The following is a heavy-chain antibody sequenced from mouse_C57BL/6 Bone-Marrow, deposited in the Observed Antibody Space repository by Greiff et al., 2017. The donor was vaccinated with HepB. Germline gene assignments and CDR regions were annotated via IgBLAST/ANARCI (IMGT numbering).Heavy chain of an antibody. CDR1: GYTFTSYG. V-gene: IGHV1-81*01. J-gene: IGHJ1*03. CDR2: IYPRSGNT. D-gene: IGHD2-5*01. Sequence: QVQLKESGAELARPGASVKLSCKASGYTFTSYGISWVKQRTGQGLEWIGEIYPRSGNTYYNEKFKGKATLTADKSSSTAYMELRSLTSEDSAVYFCAYSKSYWYFDVWGTGTTVTVSS. CDR3: AYSKSYWYFDV.